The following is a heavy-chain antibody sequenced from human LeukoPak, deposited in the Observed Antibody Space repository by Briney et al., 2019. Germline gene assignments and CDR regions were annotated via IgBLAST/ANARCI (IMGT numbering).Heavy chain of an antibody. CDR1: GFTFSSYA. J-gene: IGHJ4*02. V-gene: IGHV3-30-3*01. Sequence: SGGSLRLSCAASGFTFSSYAMHWVRQAPGKGLEWVAVISYDGSNKYYADSVKGRFTISRDNSKNTLYLQMNSLRAEDTAVYYCAREEVSPDDYLDYWGQGTLVTVSS. CDR2: ISYDGSNK. CDR3: AREEVSPDDYLDY.